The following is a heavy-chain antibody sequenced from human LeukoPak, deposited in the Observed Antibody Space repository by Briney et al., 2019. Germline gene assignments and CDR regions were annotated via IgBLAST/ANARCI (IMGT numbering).Heavy chain of an antibody. J-gene: IGHJ4*02. CDR3: ARDKYRIAARNFDY. CDR1: GFTFSSYA. D-gene: IGHD6-6*01. Sequence: PGGSLRLSCAASGFTFSSYAMHWVSQAPGKGLEWVAVISYDGSNKYYADSVKGRFTISRDNSKNTLYLQMNSLRAEDTAVYYCARDKYRIAARNFDYWGQGTLVTVSS. CDR2: ISYDGSNK. V-gene: IGHV3-30-3*01.